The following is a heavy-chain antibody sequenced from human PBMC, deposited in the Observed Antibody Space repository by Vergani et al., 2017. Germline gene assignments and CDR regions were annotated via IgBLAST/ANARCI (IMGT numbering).Heavy chain of an antibody. V-gene: IGHV3-11*05. J-gene: IGHJ3*02. CDR2: ISSSSSYT. CDR3: ARERRGSGIYYAFDI. CDR1: GFTFSDYY. D-gene: IGHD3-10*01. Sequence: QVQLVESGGGLVKPGGSLRLSCAASGFTFSDYYMSWIRQAPGKGLEWVSYISSSSSYTNYADSVKGRFTISRDNAKNSLYLQMNSRRAEDTAVYYCARERRGSGIYYAFDIWGQGTMVTVSS.